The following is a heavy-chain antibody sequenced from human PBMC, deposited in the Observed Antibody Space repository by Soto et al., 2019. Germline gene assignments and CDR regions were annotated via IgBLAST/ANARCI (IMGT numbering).Heavy chain of an antibody. D-gene: IGHD1-26*01. CDR3: ARGREWELLSSTFNY. CDR2: IIPIFGTA. CDR1: GGTFSSYA. V-gene: IGHV1-69*01. J-gene: IGHJ4*02. Sequence: QVQLVQSGAEVKKPGSSVKVSCKASGGTFSSYAISWVRQAPGQGLEWMGGIIPIFGTADYAQKFQGRVTITADESTRTAYMELSSLRSEDTAVYYCARGREWELLSSTFNYWGQGTLVTVSS.